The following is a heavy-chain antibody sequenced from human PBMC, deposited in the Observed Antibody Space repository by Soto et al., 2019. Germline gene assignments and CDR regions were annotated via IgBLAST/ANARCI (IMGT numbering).Heavy chain of an antibody. Sequence: SGPTLVNPTQSLTLSCTFSGFSLTTTGMSVNRIRQPPGKALEWLARIDWDDDKLYSTSLKTRLTISKDTSKNQVVLTMTDMDPADTGTYYCARIHRVTTGLYAMDVWGQGATVTVSS. D-gene: IGHD4-17*01. CDR3: ARIHRVTTGLYAMDV. CDR2: IDWDDDK. V-gene: IGHV2-70*04. J-gene: IGHJ6*02. CDR1: GFSLTTTGMS.